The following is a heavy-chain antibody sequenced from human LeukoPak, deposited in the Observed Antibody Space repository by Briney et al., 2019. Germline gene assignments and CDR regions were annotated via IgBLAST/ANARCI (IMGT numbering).Heavy chain of an antibody. Sequence: GGSLRLSCAASGFTFSSYAMSWVRQAPGKGLEWVSGISGSGDNTYYAESVKGRFSISRDNSKSTLYLQMNSLRAEDTAVYYCARARGVSTGYRPIDYWGQGTLVTVSS. CDR1: GFTFSSYA. CDR2: ISGSGDNT. J-gene: IGHJ4*02. V-gene: IGHV3-23*01. CDR3: ARARGVSTGYRPIDY. D-gene: IGHD3-22*01.